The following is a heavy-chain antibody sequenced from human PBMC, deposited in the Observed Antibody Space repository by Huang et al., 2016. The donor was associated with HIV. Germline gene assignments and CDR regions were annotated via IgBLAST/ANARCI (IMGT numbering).Heavy chain of an antibody. V-gene: IGHV3-33*04. Sequence: VQLIESGGGVVQPGKSLRLSCATSGFILSNYGMHWVRQALGKGVKWGEFIRKDGRKKNYADSLRGRFTVGRDNGNNTLFLQMRSLGVDDTAVYYCARGDYYDSSGYHPGYFDYWGQGILVTVSS. CDR2: IRKDGRKK. J-gene: IGHJ4*02. CDR3: ARGDYYDSSGYHPGYFDY. D-gene: IGHD3-22*01. CDR1: GFILSNYG.